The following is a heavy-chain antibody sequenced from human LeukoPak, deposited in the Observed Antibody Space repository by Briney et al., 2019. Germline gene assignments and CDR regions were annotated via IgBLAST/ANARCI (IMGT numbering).Heavy chain of an antibody. CDR3: AKDQDFWSGYYTN. J-gene: IGHJ4*02. CDR1: GFTFSSYA. D-gene: IGHD3-3*01. V-gene: IGHV3-23*01. CDR2: ISGSGGST. Sequence: GGSLRLSCAPSGFTFSSYAMSWVRQAPGKGLEWVSAISGSGGSTYYADSVKGRFTISRDNSKNTLYLQMNSLRAEDTAVYYCAKDQDFWSGYYTNWGQGTLVTVSS.